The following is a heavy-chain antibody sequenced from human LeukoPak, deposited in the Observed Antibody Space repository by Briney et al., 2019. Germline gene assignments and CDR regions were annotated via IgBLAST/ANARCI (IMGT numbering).Heavy chain of an antibody. CDR1: GGTFSSYT. Sequence: ASVTVSCKASGGTFSSYTISWVRQAPGQGLEWLGGIIPVFGTANYAQKFQGRVTITADESTSTAYMELSSLRSEDTAVYYCARAVYYYDSSGFDYWGQGTLVTVSS. CDR2: IIPVFGTA. D-gene: IGHD3-22*01. V-gene: IGHV1-69*13. CDR3: ARAVYYYDSSGFDY. J-gene: IGHJ4*02.